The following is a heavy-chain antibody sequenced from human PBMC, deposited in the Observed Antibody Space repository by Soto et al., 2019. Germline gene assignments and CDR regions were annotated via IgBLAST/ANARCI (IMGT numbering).Heavy chain of an antibody. J-gene: IGHJ4*02. Sequence: QVQLVESGGGVVQPGRSLRLSCAASGFTFSSYGMHWVRQAPGKGLEWVAVIWNDGSNKYNADSVKGRFTISRDNSKNTLYLQMHSLRAEDTAVYYCAREFWSGPFDYWGQGTLVTVSS. D-gene: IGHD3-3*01. CDR2: IWNDGSNK. CDR1: GFTFSSYG. CDR3: AREFWSGPFDY. V-gene: IGHV3-33*01.